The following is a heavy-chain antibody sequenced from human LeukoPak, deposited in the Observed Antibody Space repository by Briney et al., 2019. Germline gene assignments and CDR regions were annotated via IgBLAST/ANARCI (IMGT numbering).Heavy chain of an antibody. J-gene: IGHJ4*02. V-gene: IGHV3-7*01. D-gene: IGHD1-1*01. Sequence: GGSLRLSCTVSGFTVSSNSMSWVRQAPGKGLEWVANINQDGSEKFYVDSVRGRFTISRDNAKNSLYLQMNSLRAEDTAVYYCAEGTAGWGQGTLVSVSS. CDR3: AEGTAG. CDR1: GFTVSSNS. CDR2: INQDGSEK.